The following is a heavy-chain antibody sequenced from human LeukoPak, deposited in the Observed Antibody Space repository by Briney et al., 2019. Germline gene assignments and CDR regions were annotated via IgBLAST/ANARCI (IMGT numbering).Heavy chain of an antibody. CDR3: ANYEAYGGNSGFDY. CDR1: GFTFSSYA. CDR2: ISGSGGST. J-gene: IGHJ4*02. V-gene: IGHV3-23*01. Sequence: EGSLRLSCAASGFTFSSYAMSWVRQAPGKGLEWVSAISGSGGSTYYADSVKGRFTISRDNSKNTLHLQMNSLRAEDTAVYYCANYEAYGGNSGFDYWGQGTLVTVSS. D-gene: IGHD4-23*01.